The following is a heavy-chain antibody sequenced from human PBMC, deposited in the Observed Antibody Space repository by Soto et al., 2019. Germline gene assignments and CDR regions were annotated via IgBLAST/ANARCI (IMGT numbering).Heavy chain of an antibody. CDR3: ARVGGDDFGDSGGFDY. V-gene: IGHV4-59*01. D-gene: IGHD4-17*01. CDR2: IYYSGRT. Sequence: PSANQSPTCHVTGGSIRDDFWTLNRPAPGKGLEWIGYIYYSGRTNYNPSLKRRVSISVDTSKNHFSLQLRSVTAADTAVYYCARVGGDDFGDSGGFDYWGQGNLVNSSS. CDR1: GGSIRDDF. J-gene: IGHJ4*02.